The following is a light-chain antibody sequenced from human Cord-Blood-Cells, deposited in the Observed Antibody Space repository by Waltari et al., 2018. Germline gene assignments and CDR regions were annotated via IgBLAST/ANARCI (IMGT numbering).Light chain of an antibody. CDR3: CSYAGSSTLV. V-gene: IGLV2-23*02. J-gene: IGLJ2*01. CDR1: RRAVGGYNL. Sequence: QSALTPPASRSGSPWTSNTIPCTGTRRAVGGYNLVLWYQQHPGKAPKLMIYEVSKRPSGVSNRFSGSKSGNTASLTISGLQAEDEADYYCCSYAGSSTLVFGGGTKLTVL. CDR2: EVS.